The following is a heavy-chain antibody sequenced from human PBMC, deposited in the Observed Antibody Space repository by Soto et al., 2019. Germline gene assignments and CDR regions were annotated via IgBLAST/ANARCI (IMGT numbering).Heavy chain of an antibody. Sequence: SETLSLTCAVYGGSFSGYYWSWIRQPPGKGLEWIGEINHSGSTNYNPSLKSRVTISVDTSKNQFSLKLSSATAADTAVYYCARHSNRNYGLYYFDYWGLGALVTVSS. V-gene: IGHV4-34*01. D-gene: IGHD4-4*01. CDR2: INHSGST. CDR3: ARHSNRNYGLYYFDY. J-gene: IGHJ4*02. CDR1: GGSFSGYY.